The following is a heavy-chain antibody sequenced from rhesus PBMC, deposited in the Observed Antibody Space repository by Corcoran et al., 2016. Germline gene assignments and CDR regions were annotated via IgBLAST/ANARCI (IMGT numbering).Heavy chain of an antibody. J-gene: IGHJ4*01. CDR1: GFTFSSYE. CDR2: ISESGGTI. Sequence: DVQLVESGGGLVKPGGSLRLSCVASGFTFSSYEMHWVRQAPGKGLEWVSVISESGGTIYYVDSVKGRFTISRDNAKNSLFLQMNSLRAEDTAVYYCTSGYSGSWNSLPWGQGVLVTVSS. D-gene: IGHD6-25*01. CDR3: TSGYSGSWNSLP. V-gene: IGHV3-100*02.